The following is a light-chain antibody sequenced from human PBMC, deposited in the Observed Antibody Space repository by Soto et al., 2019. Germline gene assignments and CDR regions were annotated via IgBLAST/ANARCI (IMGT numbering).Light chain of an antibody. Sequence: LTQSPSFLSASVGDRVTITCRASQGISSYLAWYQQKPGLAPRLLIYDASNRATGIPDRFSGSGSGTDFTLTISRLEPEDSAVYYCQQYGSSRTFGQGTKVDI. V-gene: IGKV3D-20*01. J-gene: IGKJ1*01. CDR2: DAS. CDR1: QGISSY. CDR3: QQYGSSRT.